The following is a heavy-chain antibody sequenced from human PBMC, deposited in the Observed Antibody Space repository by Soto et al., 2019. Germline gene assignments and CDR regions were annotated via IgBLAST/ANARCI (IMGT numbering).Heavy chain of an antibody. J-gene: IGHJ4*02. V-gene: IGHV1-2*04. CDR1: GYTFTGYS. D-gene: IGHD6-6*01. CDR2: INPNSGGK. Sequence: ASVKVSCTASGYTFTGYSMHWVRQAPGQGLEWMGWINPNSGGKNYAQKFQGWVTMTRDTSISTVYMELSRLRSDDTAVYYCARERPDSNSYDYWGQGTLVTVSS. CDR3: ARERPDSNSYDY.